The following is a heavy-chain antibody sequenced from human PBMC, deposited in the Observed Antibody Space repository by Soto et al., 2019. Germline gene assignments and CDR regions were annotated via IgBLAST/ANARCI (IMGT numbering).Heavy chain of an antibody. CDR3: ARPSSGWYRDYYGMDV. J-gene: IGHJ6*02. CDR1: GYSFTSYW. Sequence: PGESLKIPCKGSGYSFTSYWISWVRQMPGKGLEWMGRIDPSDSYTNYSPSFQGHVTISADKSISTAYLQWSSLKASDTAMYYCARPSSGWYRDYYGMDVWGQGTTVTVSS. V-gene: IGHV5-10-1*01. CDR2: IDPSDSYT. D-gene: IGHD6-19*01.